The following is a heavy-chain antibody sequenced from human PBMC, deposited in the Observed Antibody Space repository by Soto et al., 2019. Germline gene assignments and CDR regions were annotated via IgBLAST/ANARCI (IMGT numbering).Heavy chain of an antibody. V-gene: IGHV1-69*01. J-gene: IGHJ1*01. D-gene: IGHD6-19*01. CDR1: GGTFSSYA. CDR3: ARGQQWLVQFQNFQH. Sequence: QVQLVQSGAEVKKPGSSVKVSCKASGGTFSSYATSWVRQAPGQGLEWMGGIIPIFGAANYAHKFQGRVTITADESTSTAYMELRSLRSEDTAVYYCARGQQWLVQFQNFQHWGQGTLVTVSS. CDR2: IIPIFGAA.